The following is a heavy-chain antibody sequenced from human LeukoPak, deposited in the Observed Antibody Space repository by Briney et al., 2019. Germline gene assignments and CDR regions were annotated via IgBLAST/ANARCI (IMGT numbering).Heavy chain of an antibody. CDR1: GFTFSSYA. J-gene: IGHJ4*02. CDR3: AKSTGRFDY. V-gene: IGHV3-23*01. D-gene: IGHD3-9*01. CDR2: ISGSGGST. Sequence: GGSLRLSCAASGFTFSSYAMSWVRQAPGKGLEGGSAISGSGGSTYYAASVKGRFTISRDNSKNTLYLQMNSLRAEDTAVYYCAKSTGRFDYWGQGTLVTVSS.